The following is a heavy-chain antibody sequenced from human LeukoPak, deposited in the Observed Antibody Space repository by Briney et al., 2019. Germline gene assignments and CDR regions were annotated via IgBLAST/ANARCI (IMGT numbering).Heavy chain of an antibody. J-gene: IGHJ3*02. CDR2: INSDGSST. CDR1: GFTFSTYW. CDR3: AMGPKGGNWGAFDI. Sequence: GGSLRLSCAASGFTFSTYWMHWVRQAPGRGLVWVSRINSDGSSTSYADSVKGRFTISRDNAKNTLFLQMNTLRAEDTAVYYCAMGPKGGNWGAFDIWGQGTMVTVSS. V-gene: IGHV3-74*01. D-gene: IGHD7-27*01.